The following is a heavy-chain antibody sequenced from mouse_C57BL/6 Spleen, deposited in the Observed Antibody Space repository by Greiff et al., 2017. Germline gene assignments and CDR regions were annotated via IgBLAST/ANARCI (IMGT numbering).Heavy chain of an antibody. CDR2: ISSGSSTI. Sequence: EVQRVESGGGLVKPGGSLKLSCAASGFTFSDYGMHWVRQAPEKGLEWVAYISSGSSTIYYADTVKGRFTISRDNAKNTLFLQMTSLRSEDTAMYYCARRSHYYGSSYWYFDVWGTGTTVTVSS. D-gene: IGHD1-1*01. CDR1: GFTFSDYG. J-gene: IGHJ1*03. V-gene: IGHV5-17*01. CDR3: ARRSHYYGSSYWYFDV.